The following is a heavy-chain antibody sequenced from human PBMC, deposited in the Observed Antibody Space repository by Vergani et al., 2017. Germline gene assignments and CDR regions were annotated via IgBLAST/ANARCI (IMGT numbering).Heavy chain of an antibody. Sequence: QLQLQESGSGLVKPSQTLSLTCAVSGGSISSGGYSWSWIRQPPGKGLEWIGYIYHSGSTYYNPSLKSRVTISVDTSKNQFSLKLSSVTAADTAVYYCARGQLVPGYYYYMDVWGKGTTVTVSS. J-gene: IGHJ6*03. CDR1: GGSISSGGYS. D-gene: IGHD6-13*01. V-gene: IGHV4-30-2*01. CDR3: ARGQLVPGYYYYMDV. CDR2: IYHSGST.